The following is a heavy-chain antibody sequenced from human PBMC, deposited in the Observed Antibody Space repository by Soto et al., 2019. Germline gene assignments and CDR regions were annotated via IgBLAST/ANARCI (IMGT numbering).Heavy chain of an antibody. Sequence: QVQLVQSGAEVKKPGASVKVSCMASGYTFINYYMHWVRQAPGQGLEWMGIINPNGGSTTYAQKFQGRVTLTRDTSTNTVNMELSSLRSEDTAVYYCAREKWLVRRNDPFDIWGQGTMVTVSS. V-gene: IGHV1-46*01. CDR2: INPNGGST. D-gene: IGHD6-19*01. J-gene: IGHJ3*02. CDR1: GYTFINYY. CDR3: AREKWLVRRNDPFDI.